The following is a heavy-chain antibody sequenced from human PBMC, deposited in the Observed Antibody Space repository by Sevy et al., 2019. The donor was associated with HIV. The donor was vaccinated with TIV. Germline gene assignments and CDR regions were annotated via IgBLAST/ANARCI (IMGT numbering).Heavy chain of an antibody. Sequence: GGSLRLSCAASGFTFSSYWMSWVRQAPGKGLEWVATIKQDGSEKYYVDSVKGRFTISRDNAKNSLYLQMNSLRAEDTAVYYCARDRYYYGSGSHDAFDIWGQGTMVTVSS. CDR2: IKQDGSEK. CDR1: GFTFSSYW. CDR3: ARDRYYYGSGSHDAFDI. V-gene: IGHV3-7*01. D-gene: IGHD3-10*01. J-gene: IGHJ3*02.